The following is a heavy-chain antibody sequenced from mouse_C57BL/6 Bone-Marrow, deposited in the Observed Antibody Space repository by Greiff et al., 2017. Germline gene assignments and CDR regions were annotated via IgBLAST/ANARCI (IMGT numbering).Heavy chain of an antibody. CDR1: GFTFSSYT. D-gene: IGHD1-1*01. CDR3: SRQVTTVLATKYFDV. J-gene: IGHJ1*03. Sequence: EVQLLESGGGLVKPGGSLKLSCAASGFTFSSYTMPWVRQTPEKRLQWVAAISGGGGNTYYPDSVKGRVTITIDKDKNIQYLQMSSLMSEDTALYYWSRQVTTVLATKYFDVWGTGTTVTVSS. CDR2: ISGGGGNT. V-gene: IGHV5-9*01.